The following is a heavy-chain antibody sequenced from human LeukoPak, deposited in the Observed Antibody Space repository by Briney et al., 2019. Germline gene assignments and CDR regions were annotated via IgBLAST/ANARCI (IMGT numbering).Heavy chain of an antibody. Sequence: GGSLRLSCAASGFTFSSYGMHWVRQAPGKGLEWVAVISYDGSNKYYADSVKGRFTISRDNSKYTLYLQMNSLRAEDTAVYYCARSLLHYDILTGNDYWGQGTLVTVSS. D-gene: IGHD3-9*01. CDR3: ARSLLHYDILTGNDY. V-gene: IGHV3-30*03. CDR1: GFTFSSYG. CDR2: ISYDGSNK. J-gene: IGHJ4*02.